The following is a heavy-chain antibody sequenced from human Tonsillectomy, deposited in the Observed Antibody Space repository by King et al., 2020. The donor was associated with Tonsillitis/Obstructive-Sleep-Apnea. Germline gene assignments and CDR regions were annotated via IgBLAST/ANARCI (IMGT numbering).Heavy chain of an antibody. J-gene: IGHJ3*02. CDR2: INPNGGGA. CDR1: GYTFTGYY. Sequence: VQLVESGAEVKKPGASGKVSCKASGYTFTGYYMHWVRQAPGQGLEWMGRINPNGGGANYAQKFQGRVTMTRDTSISTAYMELSRLRSDDTAVYYCARDVSLYSSSWGDAFDIWGQGTMVTVSS. D-gene: IGHD2-2*01. V-gene: IGHV1-2*06. CDR3: ARDVSLYSSSWGDAFDI.